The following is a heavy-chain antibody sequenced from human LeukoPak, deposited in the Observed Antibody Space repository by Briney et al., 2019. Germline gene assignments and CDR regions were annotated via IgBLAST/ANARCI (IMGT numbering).Heavy chain of an antibody. CDR1: GYTFTSYY. J-gene: IGHJ4*02. CDR3: ARDLWQQLVLDY. Sequence: ASVTVSCKASGYTFTSYYMHWVRQAPGQGLEWMGIVNPSGGSTSYAQKFQGRVAMTRDTSTSTVYMELSSLRSEDTAVYYCARDLWQQLVLDYWGQGTLVTVSS. D-gene: IGHD6-13*01. CDR2: VNPSGGST. V-gene: IGHV1-46*01.